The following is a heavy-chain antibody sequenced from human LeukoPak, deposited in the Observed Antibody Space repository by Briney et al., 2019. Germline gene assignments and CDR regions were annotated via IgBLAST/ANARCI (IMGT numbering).Heavy chain of an antibody. CDR2: ISSGSGTI. V-gene: IGHV3-48*01. CDR3: ARVASAWADDY. D-gene: IGHD6-19*01. Sequence: GGSLRLSCAASGFTFSSYTMSWVRQAPGKGLEWISYISSGSGTIYYADSVKGRFSISRDDAKSSLYLQVNSLRVEDTAVYYCARVASAWADDYWGQGALVTVSS. CDR1: GFTFSSYT. J-gene: IGHJ4*02.